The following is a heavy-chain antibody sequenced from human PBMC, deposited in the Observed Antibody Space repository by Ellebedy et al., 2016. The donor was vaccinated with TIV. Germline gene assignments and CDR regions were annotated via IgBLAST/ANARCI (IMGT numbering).Heavy chain of an antibody. CDR3: ARRKVTIPRADAYFDY. CDR2: IYYSGNT. D-gene: IGHD3-3*01. J-gene: IGHJ4*02. Sequence: SETLSLTXTVSGGSISSSSYYWGWIRQPPGKGLEWIGSIYYSGNTYYNPSLKSRVTISIDTSKNQFSLRLSSVTAAGTAIYRCARRKVTIPRADAYFDYWGQGILVTVSS. CDR1: GGSISSSSYY. V-gene: IGHV4-39*01.